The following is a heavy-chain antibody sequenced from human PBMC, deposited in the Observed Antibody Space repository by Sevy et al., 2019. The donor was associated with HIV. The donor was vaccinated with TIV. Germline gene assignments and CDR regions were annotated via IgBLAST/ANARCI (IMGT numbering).Heavy chain of an antibody. V-gene: IGHV3-21*01. CDR2: ISDGSRYI. CDR3: ARDFTIFGVVSGIDY. CDR1: GFTFRSYS. D-gene: IGHD3-3*01. Sequence: GGSLRLSCAASGFTFRSYSMNWVRQAPGKGLEWLSSISDGSRYIYYSDSVKGRFSISRANAKSSLYLQLNSLRVEDAAIYYCARDFTIFGVVSGIDYWGQGNLVTVSS. J-gene: IGHJ4*02.